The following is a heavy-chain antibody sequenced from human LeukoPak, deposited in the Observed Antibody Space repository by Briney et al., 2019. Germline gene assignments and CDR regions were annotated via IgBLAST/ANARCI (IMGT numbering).Heavy chain of an antibody. CDR3: AREAGYSSSFNYYYYYMDV. J-gene: IGHJ6*03. CDR1: GFTVSSNY. D-gene: IGHD6-13*01. V-gene: IGHV3-66*01. Sequence: GGSLRLSCAASGFTVSSNYMSWVRQAPGKGLEWVSVIYSGGSTYYADSVKGRFTISRDNSKNTLYLQMGSLRAEDMAVYYCAREAGYSSSFNYYYYYMDVWGKGTTVTVSS. CDR2: IYSGGST.